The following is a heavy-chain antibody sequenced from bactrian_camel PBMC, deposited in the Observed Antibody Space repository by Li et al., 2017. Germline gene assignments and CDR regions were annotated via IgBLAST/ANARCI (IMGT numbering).Heavy chain of an antibody. CDR2: IDSDGTT. CDR3: AAHFVCFRPPPLHPSHYNV. J-gene: IGHJ4*01. V-gene: IGHV3S26*01. Sequence: HVQLVESGGGSVQAGGSLRLSCAASGFTYNYYCMGWFRQVPGKEREGVAAIDSDGTTRYADSLKGRFTISLDNDKKILSLQMNSLKPEDTAMYYCAAHFVCFRPPPLHPSHYNVWGQGTQVTVS. D-gene: IGHD1*01. CDR1: GFTYNYYC.